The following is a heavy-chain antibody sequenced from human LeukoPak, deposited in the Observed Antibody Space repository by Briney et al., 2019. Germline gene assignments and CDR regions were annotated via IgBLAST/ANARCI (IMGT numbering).Heavy chain of an antibody. V-gene: IGHV3-43*02. CDR3: AKDIVDYCDSSGIDYFDY. J-gene: IGHJ4*02. D-gene: IGHD3-22*01. Sequence: PGGSLRLSCAASGFTFDDYAMHWVRQAPGKGLEWVSLISGDGGSTYYADSVKGRFTISRDNSKNSLYLQMNSLRTEDTALYYCAKDIVDYCDSSGIDYFDYWGQGTLVTVSS. CDR1: GFTFDDYA. CDR2: ISGDGGST.